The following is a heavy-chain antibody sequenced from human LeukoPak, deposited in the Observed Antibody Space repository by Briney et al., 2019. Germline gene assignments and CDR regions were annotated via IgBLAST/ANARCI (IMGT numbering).Heavy chain of an antibody. Sequence: ASAKVSCKASGYTFTTYFMHWVRQAPGQGLEWMGWINPYSGGTNSAQKFQGRVTMTRDTSISTAYMELSRLRSDDTAVYYCARDTYTSSWYHDAFDIWGQGTMVTVS. CDR2: INPYSGGT. V-gene: IGHV1-2*02. CDR3: ARDTYTSSWYHDAFDI. J-gene: IGHJ3*02. D-gene: IGHD6-13*01. CDR1: GYTFTTYF.